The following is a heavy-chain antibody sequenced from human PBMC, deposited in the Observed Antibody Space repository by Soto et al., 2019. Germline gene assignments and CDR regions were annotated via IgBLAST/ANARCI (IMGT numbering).Heavy chain of an antibody. J-gene: IGHJ6*02. Sequence: GGSLRLSCAASGFTFSSYAMSWVRQAPGEGLEWVSAISGSGGSTYYADSVKGRFTISRDNSKNTLYLQMNSLRAEDTAVYYCAGEQLVQYYYGMDVWGQGTTVTVSS. CDR3: AGEQLVQYYYGMDV. CDR2: ISGSGGST. D-gene: IGHD6-13*01. V-gene: IGHV3-23*01. CDR1: GFTFSSYA.